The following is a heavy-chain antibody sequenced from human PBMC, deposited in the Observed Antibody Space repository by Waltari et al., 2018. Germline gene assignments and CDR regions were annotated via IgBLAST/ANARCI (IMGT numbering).Heavy chain of an antibody. V-gene: IGHV3-53*02. CDR2: IYSTGSGGDT. CDR1: GLTVSSNY. J-gene: IGHJ3*02. Sequence: EVQLVETGGGLIQPGGSLRLSFAAPGLTVSSNYRTWVRQAHGKGREWVSVIYSTGSGGDTYYADSVKGRFTISRDNSKNTLYLQMNSLRAGDTAMYYCATDYDGNAYVAFDIWGQGTMVTVSS. CDR3: ATDYDGNAYVAFDI. D-gene: IGHD3-22*01.